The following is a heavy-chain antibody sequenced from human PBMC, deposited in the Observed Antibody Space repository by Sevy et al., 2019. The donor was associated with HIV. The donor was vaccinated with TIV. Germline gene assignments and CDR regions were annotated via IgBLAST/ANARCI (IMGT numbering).Heavy chain of an antibody. CDR2: INHSGST. V-gene: IGHV4-34*01. Sequence: SETLSLTCAVYGGSFSGYYWSWIRQPPGKGLEWIGEINHSGSTNYNPSLKSRVTISVDTSKNQFSLKLSSVTAADTAMYYCARGMYTVTTVAGMDVWGQGTTVTVSS. J-gene: IGHJ6*02. CDR1: GGSFSGYY. CDR3: ARGMYTVTTVAGMDV. D-gene: IGHD4-4*01.